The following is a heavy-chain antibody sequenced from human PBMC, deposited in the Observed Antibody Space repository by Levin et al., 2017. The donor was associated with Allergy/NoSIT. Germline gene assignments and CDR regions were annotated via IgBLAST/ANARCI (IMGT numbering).Heavy chain of an antibody. CDR1: GFTFSDYY. V-gene: IGHV3-11*03. CDR3: ARQEGGYSYGYLDY. CDR2: ISSSSSYT. Sequence: GGSLRLSCAASGFTFSDYYMSWIRQAPGKGLEWVSYISSSSSYTNYADSVKGRFTISRDNAKNSLYLQMNSLRAEDTAVYYCARQEGGYSYGYLDYWGQGTLVTVSS. J-gene: IGHJ4*02. D-gene: IGHD5-18*01.